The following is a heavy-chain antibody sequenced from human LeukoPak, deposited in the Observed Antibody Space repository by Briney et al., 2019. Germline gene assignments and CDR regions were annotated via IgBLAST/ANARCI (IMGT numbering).Heavy chain of an antibody. CDR2: ISSSGTGT. CDR3: ATTCSGSCYSHFDF. V-gene: IGHV3-23*01. D-gene: IGHD2-15*01. Sequence: GGSLRLSCVSSGFTFSNYAMRWVRQAPGKGLEWVSGISSSGTGTYYADSVKGRFTISRDNSKNTLYLQMNSLRAEDTAVYYCATTCSGSCYSHFDFWGQGTLVTASS. J-gene: IGHJ4*02. CDR1: GFTFSNYA.